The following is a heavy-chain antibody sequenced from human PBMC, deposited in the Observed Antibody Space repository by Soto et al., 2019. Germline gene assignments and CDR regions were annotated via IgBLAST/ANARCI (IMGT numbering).Heavy chain of an antibody. J-gene: IGHJ3*02. CDR1: GFTFSTYA. CDR2: VTNSGSNT. D-gene: IGHD1-1*01. V-gene: IGHV3-23*01. CDR3: ARDLAATGTGDSFDI. Sequence: EVQLLESGGGLVQPGGSLRLSCAASGFTFSTYAMTWVRQAPGKGLEWVSSVTNSGSNTYHADSVKGRFTISRDNSKNMLFLQMNSLRAEDTALYYCARDLAATGTGDSFDIWGQGTMVTVSS.